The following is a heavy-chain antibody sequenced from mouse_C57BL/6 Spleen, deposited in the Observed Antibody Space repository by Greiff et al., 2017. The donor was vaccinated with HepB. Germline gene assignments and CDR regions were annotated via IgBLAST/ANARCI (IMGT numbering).Heavy chain of an antibody. J-gene: IGHJ2*01. CDR2: INPNNGGT. CDR1: GYTFTDYN. Sequence: EVQLQQSGPELVKPGASVKMSCKASGYTFTDYNMHWVKQSHGKSLEWIGYINPNNGGTSYNQKFKGKATLTVNKSSSTAYMELRSLTSEDSAVYYCARPIYDGDYVGGYWGQGTTLTVSS. CDR3: ARPIYDGDYVGGY. D-gene: IGHD2-3*01. V-gene: IGHV1-22*01.